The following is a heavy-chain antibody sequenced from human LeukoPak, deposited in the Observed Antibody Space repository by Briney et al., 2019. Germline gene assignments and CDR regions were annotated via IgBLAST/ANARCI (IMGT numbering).Heavy chain of an antibody. Sequence: PGGSLRLSCAASGFTFSSYAMHWVRQAAGKGLEWVAVMSYDGSNKYYADSVKGRFTISRDNSKNTLYLQMNSLRAEDTAVYYCARDSSTFWSGYWMTYYYYGMDVWGQGTTVTVSS. CDR1: GFTFSSYA. J-gene: IGHJ6*02. D-gene: IGHD3-3*01. CDR3: ARDSSTFWSGYWMTYYYYGMDV. CDR2: MSYDGSNK. V-gene: IGHV3-30-3*01.